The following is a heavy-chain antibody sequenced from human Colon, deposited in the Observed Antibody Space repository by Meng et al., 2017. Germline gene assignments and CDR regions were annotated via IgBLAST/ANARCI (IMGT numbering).Heavy chain of an antibody. Sequence: QGHLPEARPGLVQPSETLSLTCTVSGGSINSYYWSWIRQPPGKGLEWIGNVYSSGSTRYKPSLESRVTISVDASRNQFSLSLSAVTSADTAVYFCARQAQNYADDNWFDPWGQGTLVTVSS. J-gene: IGHJ5*02. CDR1: GGSINSYY. CDR3: ARQAQNYADDNWFDP. D-gene: IGHD4-17*01. V-gene: IGHV4-59*01. CDR2: VYSSGST.